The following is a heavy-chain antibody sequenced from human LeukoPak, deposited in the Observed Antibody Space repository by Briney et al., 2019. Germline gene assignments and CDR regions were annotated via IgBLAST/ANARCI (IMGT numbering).Heavy chain of an antibody. CDR1: GGTFSSYG. J-gene: IGHJ4*02. V-gene: IGHV1-69*04. CDR2: IIPFLGTT. CDR3: ARHSPGLGPNNYNYVY. Sequence: SVKVSCKASGGTFSSYGINWVRQAPGQGLEWMGRIIPFLGTTTYAQKFQDRVTLTADRSTSTAYMEVSSLRSEDTAVYFCARHSPGLGPNNYNYVYWGQGTLVTVSS. D-gene: IGHD5-24*01.